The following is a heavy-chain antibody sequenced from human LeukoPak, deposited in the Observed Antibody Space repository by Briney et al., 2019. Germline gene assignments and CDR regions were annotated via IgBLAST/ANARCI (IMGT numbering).Heavy chain of an antibody. V-gene: IGHV3-23*01. Sequence: GGSLRLSCAASEFTFSNHAMTWVRQAPGKGLEWVSSISISGDRTYYADSVKGRFTIPRDNSKHTVHLQMNSLGAEDTAIYYCANEIRPNDYWGQGTLVTVSS. J-gene: IGHJ4*02. CDR2: ISISGDRT. CDR1: EFTFSNHA. CDR3: ANEIRPNDY. D-gene: IGHD6-6*01.